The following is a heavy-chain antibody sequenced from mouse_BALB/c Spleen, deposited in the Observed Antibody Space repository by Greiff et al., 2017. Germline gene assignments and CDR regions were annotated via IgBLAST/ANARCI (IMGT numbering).Heavy chain of an antibody. V-gene: IGHV1-54*01. CDR2: INPGSGGT. CDR3: ARSGGGPRDSAWFAY. D-gene: IGHD3-1*01. J-gene: IGHJ3*01. Sequence: QVQLQQSGAELVRPGTSVKVSCKASGYAFTNYLIEWVKQRPGQGLEWIGVINPGSGGTNYNEKFKGKATLIADKSSSTAYMQLSSLTSDDSAVYFCARSGGGPRDSAWFAYWGQGTLVTVSA. CDR1: GYAFTNYL.